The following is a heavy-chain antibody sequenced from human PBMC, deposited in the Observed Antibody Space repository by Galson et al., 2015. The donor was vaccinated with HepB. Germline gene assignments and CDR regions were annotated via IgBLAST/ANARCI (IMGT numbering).Heavy chain of an antibody. CDR2: ISYDGNNN. Sequence: SLRLSCAASGFTFSSYGMHWVRQAPGKGLEWVSFISYDGNNNFYADSVKGRFTISRDNSKNTQFLQMNSLRVDDTAVYYCAKEAGNFYYDSAGGAFDLWGQGTLVSVSS. J-gene: IGHJ3*01. CDR1: GFTFSSYG. V-gene: IGHV3-30*18. D-gene: IGHD3-22*01. CDR3: AKEAGNFYYDSAGGAFDL.